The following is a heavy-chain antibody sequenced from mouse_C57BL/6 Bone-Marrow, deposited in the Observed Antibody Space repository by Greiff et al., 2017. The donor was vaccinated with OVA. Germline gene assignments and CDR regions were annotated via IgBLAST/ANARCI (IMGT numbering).Heavy chain of an antibody. CDR1: GYTFTSYW. V-gene: IGHV1-5*01. J-gene: IGHJ2*01. CDR3: TKEELGPGNLFDY. D-gene: IGHD4-1*01. CDR2: IYPGNSDT. Sequence: EVQLQQSGTVLARPGASVKMSCKTSGYTFTSYWMHWVKQRPGQGLEWIGAIYPGNSDTSYNQKFKGKAKLTAVTSASTAYMELSSLTNEDSAVYYCTKEELGPGNLFDYWGQGTTLTVSS.